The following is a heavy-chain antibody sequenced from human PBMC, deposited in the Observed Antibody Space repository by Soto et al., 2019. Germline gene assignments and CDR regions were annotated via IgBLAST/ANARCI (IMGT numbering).Heavy chain of an antibody. CDR3: EAFTRTPASF. Sequence: ASVKVSCKASGYTFTDYFMHWVRQAPGQGLEWMGWINPNTGGTNYAQKFQGRVTMTRDTSIRTAYMELSKLTSDDTAVYYCEAFTRTPASFWGQGTLVTVSS. D-gene: IGHD2-2*01. J-gene: IGHJ4*02. V-gene: IGHV1-2*02. CDR2: INPNTGGT. CDR1: GYTFTDYF.